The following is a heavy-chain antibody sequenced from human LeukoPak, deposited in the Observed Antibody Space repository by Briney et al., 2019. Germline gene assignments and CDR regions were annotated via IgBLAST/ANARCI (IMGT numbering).Heavy chain of an antibody. D-gene: IGHD1-26*01. Sequence: SVKVSCKASGFTFTSSARQWVRQARGQRLEWIGWIVVGSGNTDYAQKFQVRVTITRDMSTSTAYMELSSLRSEDTPVYYCAAGGSGIVGARWDLDYWGQGTLVTVSS. CDR2: IVVGSGNT. CDR3: AAGGSGIVGARWDLDY. J-gene: IGHJ4*02. V-gene: IGHV1-58*02. CDR1: GFTFTSSA.